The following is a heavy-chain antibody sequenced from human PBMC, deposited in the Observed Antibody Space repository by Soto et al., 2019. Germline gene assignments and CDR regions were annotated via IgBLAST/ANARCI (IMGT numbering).Heavy chain of an antibody. J-gene: IGHJ5*02. Sequence: SETLSVTCTVSGGSVSSGSYYWGWIRQPPGKGLEWIGYIYYSGSTNYNPSLKSRVTISVDTSKNQFSLKLSSVTAADTAVYYCAVVVVIKGWFDPWGQGTLVTAPQ. CDR3: AVVVVIKGWFDP. D-gene: IGHD3-22*01. CDR2: IYYSGST. CDR1: GGSVSSGSYY. V-gene: IGHV4-61*01.